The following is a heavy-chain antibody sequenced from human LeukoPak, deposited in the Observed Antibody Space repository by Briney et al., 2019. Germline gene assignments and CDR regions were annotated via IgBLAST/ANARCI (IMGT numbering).Heavy chain of an antibody. V-gene: IGHV3-11*01. J-gene: IGHJ4*02. CDR3: ARSRYYDFWSGYYARPYFDY. Sequence: GGSLRLSCAASGFTFSDYYMSWIRQAPGKGLGWVSYISSSGSTIYYAYSVKGRFTISRDNAKNSLYLQMNSLRAEDTAVYYCARSRYYDFWSGYYARPYFDYWGQGTLVTVSS. D-gene: IGHD3-3*01. CDR2: ISSSGSTI. CDR1: GFTFSDYY.